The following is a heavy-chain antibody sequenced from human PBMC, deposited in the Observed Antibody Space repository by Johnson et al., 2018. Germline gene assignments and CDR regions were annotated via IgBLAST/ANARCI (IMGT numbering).Heavy chain of an antibody. CDR1: GFTFSDYY. Sequence: QVQLVESGGGLVKXGGSLRLSCAASGFTFSDYYMSWIRQAPGKGLEWVSYISSSGSTIYYADSVKGRFTISRDNAKNSLYLQMNSLRAEDTAVYYCARDEATQRLRYFDWLLGYGMDVWGQGTTVTVSS. CDR2: ISSSGSTI. J-gene: IGHJ6*02. V-gene: IGHV3-11*01. CDR3: ARDEATQRLRYFDWLLGYGMDV. D-gene: IGHD3-9*01.